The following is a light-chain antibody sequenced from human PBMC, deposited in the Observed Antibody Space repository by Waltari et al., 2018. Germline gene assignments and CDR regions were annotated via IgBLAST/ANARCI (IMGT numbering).Light chain of an antibody. CDR2: EAR. J-gene: IGLJ7*01. Sequence: QSVLTQPPSVSAAPGQRVTISCSGGSSNIGNNYVSWYRQFTGTAPKLLIYEARDRPAGIPGRFSGSKSGTSATLDITGLQAGDEADYYCGTWDSSLSGAVFGGGTHLTVL. CDR1: SSNIGNNY. V-gene: IGLV1-51*02. CDR3: GTWDSSLSGAV.